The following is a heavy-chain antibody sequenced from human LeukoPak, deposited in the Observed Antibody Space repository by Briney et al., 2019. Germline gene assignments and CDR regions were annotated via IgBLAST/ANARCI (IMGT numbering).Heavy chain of an antibody. J-gene: IGHJ4*02. CDR1: GGSISSSSYY. D-gene: IGHD3-3*01. CDR3: ARQKERITIFGVVIPYYFDY. V-gene: IGHV4-39*01. CDR2: IYYSGST. Sequence: SETLSLTCTVSGGSISSSSYYWGWIRQPPGKGLEWIGSIYYSGSTYHNPSLKSRVTISVDTSKNQFSLKLSSVTAADTAVYYCARQKERITIFGVVIPYYFDYWGQGTLVTVSS.